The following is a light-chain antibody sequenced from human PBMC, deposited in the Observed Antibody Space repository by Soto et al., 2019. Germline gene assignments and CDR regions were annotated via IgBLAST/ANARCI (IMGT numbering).Light chain of an antibody. J-gene: IGLJ2*01. CDR1: SSDVGSYNY. Sequence: SVLTQPASVSGSPGQSITIFCTGTSSDVGSYNYVSWYQQHPGKAPKLMIYDVRNRPSGVSARFSGSKSGNTASLTISGLQTEDEADYYCSSYTSSNTHVVFGGGTKLTVL. CDR3: SSYTSSNTHVV. V-gene: IGLV2-14*03. CDR2: DVR.